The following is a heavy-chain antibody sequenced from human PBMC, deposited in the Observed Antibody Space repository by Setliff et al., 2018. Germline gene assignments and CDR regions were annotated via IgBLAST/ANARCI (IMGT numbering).Heavy chain of an antibody. CDR2: INHSASA. CDR3: ARLPPLHTPMALTFDY. J-gene: IGHJ4*02. D-gene: IGHD5-18*01. CDR1: GGSFSDYY. Sequence: SETLSLTCAASGGSFSDYYWTWIRQPPGKGLEWIAEINHSASANYNPSLKSRVTISVDTSKNQFSLELRSVTAADTAVYYCARLPPLHTPMALTFDYWGQGILVTVSS. V-gene: IGHV4-34*01.